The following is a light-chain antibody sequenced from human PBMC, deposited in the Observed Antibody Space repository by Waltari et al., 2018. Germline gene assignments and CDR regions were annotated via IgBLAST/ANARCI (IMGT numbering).Light chain of an antibody. CDR2: DVS. J-gene: IGLJ2*01. Sequence: QSALTQPASVSGSPGQSITISCTGTSSDVGAYNSVSWYQQHPGKAPKPAIYDVSNRPSGVSTRFAGSKSDNTASLTISGLQAEDDADYYCCSYTTSRTEVFGGGTKLTVL. CDR3: CSYTTSRTEV. CDR1: SSDVGAYNS. V-gene: IGLV2-14*03.